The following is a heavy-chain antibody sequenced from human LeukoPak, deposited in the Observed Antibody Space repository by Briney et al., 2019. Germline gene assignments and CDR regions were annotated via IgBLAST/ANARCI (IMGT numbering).Heavy chain of an antibody. J-gene: IGHJ6*03. CDR1: AGSFSGYT. CDR3: ARGGVGAPYYYYYYYMDV. Sequence: SETLSLTCAVSAGSFSGYTWSWIRQPPGKGLEWIGEINHVGSTSYSPSLKSRVTISVDTSKIQFSLILNSVTAADTAVYFCARGGVGAPYYYYYYYMDVWGKGTTVTVSS. CDR2: INHVGST. D-gene: IGHD1-26*01. V-gene: IGHV4-34*01.